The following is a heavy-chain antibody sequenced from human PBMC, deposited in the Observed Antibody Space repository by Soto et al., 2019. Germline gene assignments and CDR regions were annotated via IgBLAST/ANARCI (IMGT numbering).Heavy chain of an antibody. D-gene: IGHD3-22*01. CDR2: IIPIFSTP. Sequence: SVKVSCTTSGGTFGSYASSWVRQAPGQGLEWMGGIIPIFSTPNYAQKFQGRVTITADESTSTAYMELSSLRSEDTAVYYCARPIQYYFDTSAQSAWFDPWGQGTLVTVSS. CDR1: GGTFGSYA. J-gene: IGHJ5*02. CDR3: ARPIQYYFDTSAQSAWFDP. V-gene: IGHV1-69*13.